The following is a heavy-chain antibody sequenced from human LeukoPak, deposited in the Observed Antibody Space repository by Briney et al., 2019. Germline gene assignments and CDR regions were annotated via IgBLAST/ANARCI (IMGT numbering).Heavy chain of an antibody. Sequence: GGSLRLSCAASGFTVSSSYMTWVRQAPGKGLEWVSITYADGYTFYADSVKGRFTISRDSSKNALCLQMNSLRAEDTAMYYCARGLRHCDRTSCFQPFDCWGQGTLVTVSS. CDR3: ARGLRHCDRTSCFQPFDC. CDR1: GFTVSSSY. CDR2: TYADGYT. J-gene: IGHJ4*02. V-gene: IGHV3-53*01. D-gene: IGHD2-2*01.